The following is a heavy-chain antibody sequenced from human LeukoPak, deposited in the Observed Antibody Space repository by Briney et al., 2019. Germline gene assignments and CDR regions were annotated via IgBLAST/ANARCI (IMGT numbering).Heavy chain of an antibody. J-gene: IGHJ4*02. V-gene: IGHV3-21*04. CDR3: AKDFFYSTKWHSFDY. Sequence: PGGSLRLSCAASGFTFSSYSMNWVRQAPGKGLEWVSSIGSSSSYIYYADSVKGRFTISRDNRKNSLYLQMSNLRIEDTALYYCAKDFFYSTKWHSFDYWGQGTLVTVPS. D-gene: IGHD2-2*01. CDR2: IGSSSSYI. CDR1: GFTFSSYS.